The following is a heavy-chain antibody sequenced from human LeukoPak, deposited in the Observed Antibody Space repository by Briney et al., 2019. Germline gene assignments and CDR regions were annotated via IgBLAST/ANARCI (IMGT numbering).Heavy chain of an antibody. CDR2: IDKKTKNYET. D-gene: IGHD1-26*01. CDR3: TRDAGTYNWLDP. V-gene: IGHV3-73*01. Sequence: GGSLRLSCGASGFTFSSYEMNWVRQASGKGLEWVGLIDKKTKNYETAYAASVRGRFTISRDDSQNTAYLQMYSLETEDTALYYCTRDAGTYNWLDPWGQGTLVTVSS. CDR1: GFTFSSYE. J-gene: IGHJ5*02.